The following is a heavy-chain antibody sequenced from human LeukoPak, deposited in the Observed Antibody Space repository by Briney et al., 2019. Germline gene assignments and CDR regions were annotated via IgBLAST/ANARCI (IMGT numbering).Heavy chain of an antibody. CDR1: GGSFSGYY. J-gene: IGHJ4*02. V-gene: IGHV4-34*01. CDR3: ARLVCGGDCYSDY. CDR2: INHSGST. Sequence: SEALSLTCAVYGGSFSGYYWSWIRQPPGKGLEWIGEINHSGSTNYNPSLKSRVTILVDTSKNQFSLKLSSVTAADTAVYYCARLVCGGDCYSDYWGQGTLVTVSS. D-gene: IGHD2-21*02.